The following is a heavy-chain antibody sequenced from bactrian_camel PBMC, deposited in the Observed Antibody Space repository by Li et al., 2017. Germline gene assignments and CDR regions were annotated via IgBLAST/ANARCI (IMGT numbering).Heavy chain of an antibody. CDR3: KATCISGAGLIPRRVPFAS. CDR1: GFTFGSYD. CDR2: INNGGSTT. J-gene: IGHJ4*01. Sequence: VQLVESGGGLVQPGGSLRISCAASGFTFGSYDITWVRQAPGKGLEWVSSINNGGSTTAYADSVKGRFAISRDNAKNTLYLHMNDLKPEDTAMYYCKATCISGAGLIPRRVPFASWGQGTQVTVS. V-gene: IGHV3S40*01. D-gene: IGHD5*01.